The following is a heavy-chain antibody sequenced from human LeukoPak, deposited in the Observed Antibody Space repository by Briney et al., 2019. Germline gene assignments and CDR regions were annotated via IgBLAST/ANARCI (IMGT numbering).Heavy chain of an antibody. J-gene: IGHJ4*02. CDR3: AKDWSDFDY. V-gene: IGHV3-30*04. Sequence: GGSLRLSCAASGFTFSSYAMHWVRQAPGKGLEWVAVISYDGSNKYYADSVKGRFTISRDNSKNTLYLQMNSLRAEDTAVYYCAKDWSDFDYWGQGTLVTVSS. CDR1: GFTFSSYA. CDR2: ISYDGSNK.